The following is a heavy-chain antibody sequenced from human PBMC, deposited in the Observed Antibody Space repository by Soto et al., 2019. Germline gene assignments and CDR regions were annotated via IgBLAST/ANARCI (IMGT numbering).Heavy chain of an antibody. CDR1: GGTFSSYA. V-gene: IGHV1-69*13. CDR3: ARDASIAARSYYYYYYMDV. J-gene: IGHJ6*03. Sequence: ASVKVSCKASGGTFSSYAISWVRQAPGQGLEWMGGIIPIFGTANYAQKFQGRVTITADESTSKAYMELSSLRSEDTAVYYCARDASIAARSYYYYYYMDVWGKGTTVTVSS. CDR2: IIPIFGTA. D-gene: IGHD6-6*01.